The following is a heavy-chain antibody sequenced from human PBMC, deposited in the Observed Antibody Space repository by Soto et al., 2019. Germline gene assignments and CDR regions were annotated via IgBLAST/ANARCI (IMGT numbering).Heavy chain of an antibody. CDR1: GGSISSGDYY. J-gene: IGHJ4*02. CDR2: IYYSGST. CDR3: ARVDYDFWSGYYTGGYFDY. Sequence: PSQTLSLSCTVSGGSISSGDYYWTWIRHQPGKGLEWIGYIYYSGSTYYNPSLKSRVTISVDTSKNQFSLKLSSVTAADTAVYYCARVDYDFWSGYYTGGYFDYWGQGTLVTVSS. V-gene: IGHV4-30-4*08. D-gene: IGHD3-3*01.